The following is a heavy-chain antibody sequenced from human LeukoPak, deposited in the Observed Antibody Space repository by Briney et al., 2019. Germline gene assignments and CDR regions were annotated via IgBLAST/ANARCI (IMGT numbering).Heavy chain of an antibody. CDR3: ARGPSSSWYYFDY. D-gene: IGHD6-13*01. CDR1: GFTFSSYA. Sequence: PGGSLRLSCAASGFTFSSYAMHWVRQAPGKGLEYVSAISSNGGSTYYANSVKGRFTISRDNSKNTLYLQMGSLRAEDMAVYYCARGPSSSWYYFDYWGQGTLVTVSS. V-gene: IGHV3-64*01. CDR2: ISSNGGST. J-gene: IGHJ4*02.